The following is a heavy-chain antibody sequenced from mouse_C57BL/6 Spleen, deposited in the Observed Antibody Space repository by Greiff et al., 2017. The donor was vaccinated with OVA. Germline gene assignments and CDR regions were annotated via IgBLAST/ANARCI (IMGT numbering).Heavy chain of an antibody. D-gene: IGHD1-1*01. J-gene: IGHJ4*01. CDR3: ARSPLITTVVATDYAMDY. CDR1: GYTFTSYW. V-gene: IGHV1-72*01. CDR2: IDPNSGGT. Sequence: VQLQQPGAELVKPGASVKLSCKASGYTFTSYWMHWVKQRPGRGLEWIGRIDPNSGGTKYNEKFKSKATLTVDKPSSTAYMQLSSLTSEDSAVYYCARSPLITTVVATDYAMDYWGQGTSVTVSS.